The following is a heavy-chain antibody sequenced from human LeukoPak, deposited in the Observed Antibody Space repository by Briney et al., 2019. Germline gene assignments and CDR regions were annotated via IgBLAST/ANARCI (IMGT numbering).Heavy chain of an antibody. Sequence: SETLSLTCAVYGGSFSGYYWSWIRQPPGKGLEWIGEINHSGSTNYNPSLKSRVTVSVDTSKNQFSLKLSSVTAADTAVYYCARGYCSGGSCYFGRSANWFDPWGQGTLVTVSS. CDR2: INHSGST. CDR1: GGSFSGYY. CDR3: ARGYCSGGSCYFGRSANWFDP. J-gene: IGHJ5*02. V-gene: IGHV4-34*01. D-gene: IGHD2-15*01.